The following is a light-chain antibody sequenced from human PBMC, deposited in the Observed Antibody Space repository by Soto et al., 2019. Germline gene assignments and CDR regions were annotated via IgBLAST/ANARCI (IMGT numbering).Light chain of an antibody. CDR3: AAWDDSLSGYV. CDR2: KNN. V-gene: IGLV1-47*01. CDR1: SSNFGSNY. J-gene: IGLJ1*01. Sequence: QSVLTQPPSASGTPGQRVTISCSGSSSNFGSNYVYWYQQLPGTAPKLLIYKNNQRPSGVPDRFSGSKSGTSASLAISGLRSEDEADYYCAAWDDSLSGYVFGAGTRSPS.